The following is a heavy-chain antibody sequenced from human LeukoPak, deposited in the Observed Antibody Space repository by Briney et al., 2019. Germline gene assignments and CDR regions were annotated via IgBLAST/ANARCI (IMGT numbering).Heavy chain of an antibody. CDR1: GGSISSGGYY. V-gene: IGHV4-39*07. CDR3: AREDRQGWFDP. Sequence: SSETLSLTCTVSGGSISSGGYYWSWIRQHPGKGLEWIGSIYYSGSTYYNPSLKSRVTISVDTSKNQFSLRLSSVTAADTAVYYCAREDRQGWFDPWGQGTLVTVSS. CDR2: IYYSGST. J-gene: IGHJ5*02.